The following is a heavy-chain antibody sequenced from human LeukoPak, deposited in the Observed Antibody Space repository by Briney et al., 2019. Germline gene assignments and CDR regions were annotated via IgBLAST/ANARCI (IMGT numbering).Heavy chain of an antibody. CDR2: ISSSSTNYI. Sequence: GGSLRLSCAASGFTFSSYRMNWVRQAPGKGLEWVSSISSSSTNYIYYADSVKGRFIISRDNAKNSLYLQMNSLRAEDTAVYYCARDNGVGGYCSSTSCSHAFDIWGQGTVVTASS. J-gene: IGHJ3*02. V-gene: IGHV3-21*01. CDR3: ARDNGVGGYCSSTSCSHAFDI. CDR1: GFTFSSYR. D-gene: IGHD2-2*01.